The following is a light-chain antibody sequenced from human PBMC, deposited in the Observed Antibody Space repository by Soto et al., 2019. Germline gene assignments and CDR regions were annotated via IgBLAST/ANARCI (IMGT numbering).Light chain of an antibody. V-gene: IGKV3-11*01. CDR2: DAS. CDR1: QSVSSY. J-gene: IGKJ5*01. CDR3: QQRSNWPPIT. Sequence: ENVLTQSPGTMSLSPGERATLSCRASQSVSSYLAWYQQKPGQAPRLLIYDASNRATGIPARFSGSGSGTDFTLTISSLEPEDFAVYYCQQRSNWPPITFGQGTRLENK.